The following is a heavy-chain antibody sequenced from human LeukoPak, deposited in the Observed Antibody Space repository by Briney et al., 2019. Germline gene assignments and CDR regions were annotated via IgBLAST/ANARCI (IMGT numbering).Heavy chain of an antibody. D-gene: IGHD5-24*01. J-gene: IGHJ6*03. Sequence: SQTLSLTCAISGDIVSSDNAAWHWIRQSPSRGLEWLGRTYYRSKLFRDYAVSVKSRITINPDTSKNQFSLQLISVTPEDTAVYYCARDRREYYFYMDVWGKGTTVTVSS. CDR3: ARDRREYYFYMDV. CDR1: GDIVSSDNAA. V-gene: IGHV6-1*01. CDR2: TYYRSKLFR.